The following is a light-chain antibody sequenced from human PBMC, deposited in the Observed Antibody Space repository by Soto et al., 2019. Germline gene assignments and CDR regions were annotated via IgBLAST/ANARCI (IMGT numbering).Light chain of an antibody. CDR1: QSINYN. V-gene: IGKV1-39*01. CDR3: QQTYRRRT. CDR2: AAS. Sequence: DIQMTQSPSSLSASVGDRVTITCRASQSINYNLNWYQHKPGKAPKLLIYAASSLQSGVPSRFSGSGSGTDFTLTISSLQPEDFATYYCQQTYRRRTFGQGTKVEIK. J-gene: IGKJ1*01.